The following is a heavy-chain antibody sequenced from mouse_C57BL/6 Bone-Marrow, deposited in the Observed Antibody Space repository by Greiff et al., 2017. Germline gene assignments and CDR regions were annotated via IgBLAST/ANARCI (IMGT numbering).Heavy chain of an antibody. CDR3: TTGITTVVGRYFDV. D-gene: IGHD1-1*01. V-gene: IGHV14-4*01. CDR1: GFNIKDDY. CDR2: IDPENGDT. J-gene: IGHJ1*03. Sequence: EVQLQQSGAELVRPGASVKLSCTASGFNIKDDYMHWVKQRPEQGLEWIGWIDPENGDTEYASKFQGKATITADTSSNTAYLQLSSLTSEDTAVYYCTTGITTVVGRYFDVWGTGTTVTVSS.